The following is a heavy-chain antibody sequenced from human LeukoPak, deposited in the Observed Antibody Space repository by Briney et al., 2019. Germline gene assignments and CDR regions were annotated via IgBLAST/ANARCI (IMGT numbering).Heavy chain of an antibody. CDR2: ISGSGGST. J-gene: IGHJ6*02. CDR3: AKSYGSGSYNGMDV. Sequence: GGSLRLSCAASGFTFSSYAMSWVRQAPGKGLEWVSAISGSGGSTYYADSVKGRFTISRDNSKNKLYLQVNSLSDEDTAVYYCAKSYGSGSYNGMDVWGQGTTVTVSS. CDR1: GFTFSSYA. D-gene: IGHD3-10*01. V-gene: IGHV3-23*01.